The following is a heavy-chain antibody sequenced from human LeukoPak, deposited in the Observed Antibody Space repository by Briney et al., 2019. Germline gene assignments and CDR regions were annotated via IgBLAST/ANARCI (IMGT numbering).Heavy chain of an antibody. V-gene: IGHV4-59*12. D-gene: IGHD6-19*01. CDR2: IYYSGST. Sequence: SETLSLTCTVSGGSISSYYWSWIRQPPGKGLEWIGYIYYSGSTNYNPSLKSRVTISVDTSKNQFSLKLSSVTAADTAVYYCARDICTGWFASQGHNWFDPWGQGTLVTVSS. CDR3: ARDICTGWFASQGHNWFDP. J-gene: IGHJ5*02. CDR1: GGSISSYY.